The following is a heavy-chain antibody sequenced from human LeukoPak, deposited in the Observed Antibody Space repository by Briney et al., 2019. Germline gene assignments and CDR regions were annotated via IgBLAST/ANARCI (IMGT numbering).Heavy chain of an antibody. CDR1: GYTFTTYA. Sequence: ASVKVSCKASGYTFTTYAISWVRQAPGQGLEWMGWISVYNGNTDYAQKLQGRVTMTTDTSTSTAYMELRSLRSDDTAVYYCARDERHNYGDYWGQGTLVTVSS. J-gene: IGHJ4*02. V-gene: IGHV1-18*01. CDR2: ISVYNGNT. CDR3: ARDERHNYGDY.